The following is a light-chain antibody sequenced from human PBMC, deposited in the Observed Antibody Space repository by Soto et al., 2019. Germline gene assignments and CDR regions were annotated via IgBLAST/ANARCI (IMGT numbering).Light chain of an antibody. CDR3: QHG. CDR1: EVIITY. Sequence: IQVTESPSSLCASVGDRGTISCRASEVIITYLHWYRQKAGKAPTLLSSLESGGTSRFSGSGSGTDFTLTISCFHSGRRRHTSLQHGFG. V-gene: IGKV1-39*01. J-gene: IGKJ3*01.